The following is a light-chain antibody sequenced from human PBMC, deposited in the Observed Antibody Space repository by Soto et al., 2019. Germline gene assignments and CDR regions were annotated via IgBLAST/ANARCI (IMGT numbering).Light chain of an antibody. V-gene: IGKV1-9*01. J-gene: IGKJ5*01. CDR3: QQLNSYPT. CDR1: QAISSS. Sequence: IQLTQSPSSLSASVGDRVTITCRASQAISSSLAWYQQKPGKAPKLLIYAASTLQSGVPSRFSGSGSGTDFTLTINSLQHEDFATYYCQQLNSYPTFGQGTRLEIK. CDR2: AAS.